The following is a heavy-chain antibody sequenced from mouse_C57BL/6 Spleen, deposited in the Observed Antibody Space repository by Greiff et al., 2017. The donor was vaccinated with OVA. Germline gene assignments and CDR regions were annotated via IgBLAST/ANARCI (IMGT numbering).Heavy chain of an antibody. V-gene: IGHV1-55*01. CDR3: AKYGANCDNYDCSIGY. D-gene: IGHD1-3*01. J-gene: IGHJ2*01. Sequence: QVQLQQPGAELVKPGASVKMSCKASGYTFTSYWITWVKQRPGQGLEWIGDIYPGSGSTNYNEKFKSKATLTVDTSSSTAYRQLSSLTSEDSAVYFCAKYGANCDNYDCSIGYWGQGTPLTVSS. CDR2: IYPGSGST. CDR1: GYTFTSYW.